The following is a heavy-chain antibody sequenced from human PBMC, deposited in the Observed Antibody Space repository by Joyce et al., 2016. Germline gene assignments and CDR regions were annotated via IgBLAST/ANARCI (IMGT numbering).Heavy chain of an antibody. V-gene: IGHV3-11*01. CDR3: ARDRIEETHWYFDL. CDR1: GFTVSDYY. J-gene: IGHJ2*01. CDR2: ISSSGTIM. Sequence: QVQLVESGGGLVKPGGSLRLSCAASGFTVSDYYMSWIRQGPGKGLEWVSYISSSGTIMYYADSVRGRFTISRDNAKNSLYLQMNSLRAEDTAVYYCARDRIEETHWYFDLWGRGTLVTVSS. D-gene: IGHD3-3*02.